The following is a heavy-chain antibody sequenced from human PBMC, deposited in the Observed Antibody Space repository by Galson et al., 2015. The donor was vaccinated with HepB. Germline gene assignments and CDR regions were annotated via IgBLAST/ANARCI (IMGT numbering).Heavy chain of an antibody. CDR1: GFTFSSYA. D-gene: IGHD6-13*01. CDR3: ARSPLVSSSWTFDY. J-gene: IGHJ4*02. CDR2: ISYDGSNK. Sequence: SLRLSCAASGFTFSSYAMHWVRQAPGKGLEWVAVISYDGSNKYYADSVKGRFTISRDNSKNTLYLQMNSLRAEDTAVYYCARSPLVSSSWTFDYWGQGTLVTVSS. V-gene: IGHV3-30*04.